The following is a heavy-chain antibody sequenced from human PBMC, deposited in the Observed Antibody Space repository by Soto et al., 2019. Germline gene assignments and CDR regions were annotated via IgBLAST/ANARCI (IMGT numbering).Heavy chain of an antibody. D-gene: IGHD6-19*01. CDR1: GFTFSGYS. CDR3: AKFTEPGYSSIWYYFEY. V-gene: IGHV3-21*06. J-gene: IGHJ4*02. Sequence: GGSLRLSCGVSGFTFSGYSMAWVRQAPGRGLEWVASISSRSTNIDYADSVKGRFTISRDNAKNLVSLQMSSLRGEDTALYYCAKFTEPGYSSIWYYFEYWGQGTPVTVSS. CDR2: ISSRSTNI.